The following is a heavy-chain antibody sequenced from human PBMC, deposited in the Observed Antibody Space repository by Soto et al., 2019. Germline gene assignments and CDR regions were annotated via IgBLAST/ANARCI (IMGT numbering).Heavy chain of an antibody. Sequence: SETLSLTGTVSGASISGFYWSWILKSAGKGLEWIGRIYATGTTDYNPSLKSRVMMSVDTSKKQFSLKLRSVTAADTAVYYCVRDGTKTLRDWFDPWGQGISVTVSS. J-gene: IGHJ5*02. D-gene: IGHD1-1*01. CDR3: VRDGTKTLRDWFDP. V-gene: IGHV4-4*07. CDR1: GASISGFY. CDR2: IYATGTT.